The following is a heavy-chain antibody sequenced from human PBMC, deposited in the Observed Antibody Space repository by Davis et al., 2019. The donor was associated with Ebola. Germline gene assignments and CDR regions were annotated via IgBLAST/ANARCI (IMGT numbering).Heavy chain of an antibody. Sequence: SVKVSCKASGGTFSSYAISWVRQAPGQGLEWMGRIIPIFGTANYAQKFQGRVTITADKSTSTAYMELSSLRSEDTAVYYCASVNYGGNSGDYYYGMDVWGQGTTVTVSS. D-gene: IGHD4-23*01. CDR2: IIPIFGTA. CDR3: ASVNYGGNSGDYYYGMDV. J-gene: IGHJ6*02. V-gene: IGHV1-69*06. CDR1: GGTFSSYA.